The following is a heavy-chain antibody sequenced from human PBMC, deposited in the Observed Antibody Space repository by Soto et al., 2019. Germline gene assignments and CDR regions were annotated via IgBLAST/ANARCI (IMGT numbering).Heavy chain of an antibody. CDR2: IRSKANSYAT. V-gene: IGHV3-73*01. CDR3: TSLYCSGGSCYTKMIDY. J-gene: IGHJ4*02. D-gene: IGHD2-15*01. Sequence: GGSLRLSCAASGFTLSGSAMHWVRQASGKGLEWFGRIRSKANSYATAYAASVKGRFTISRDDSKNTAYLQMNSLKTEDTAVYYCTSLYCSGGSCYTKMIDYWGQGTLVTVSS. CDR1: GFTLSGSA.